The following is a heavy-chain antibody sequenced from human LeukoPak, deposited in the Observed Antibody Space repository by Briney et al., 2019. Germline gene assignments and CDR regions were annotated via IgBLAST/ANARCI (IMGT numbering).Heavy chain of an antibody. D-gene: IGHD3-3*01. CDR1: GYTFTSYD. V-gene: IGHV1-8*03. J-gene: IGHJ6*03. Sequence: ASVSVSCKASGYTFTSYDINWVRQAPGQGLEWMGWINPNSGNTGYAQKFQGRVTITRNTSISTAYMELSSLRSEDMAVYYCARSRSGYYYYYMDVWGKGTTVTVSS. CDR2: INPNSGNT. CDR3: ARSRSGYYYYYMDV.